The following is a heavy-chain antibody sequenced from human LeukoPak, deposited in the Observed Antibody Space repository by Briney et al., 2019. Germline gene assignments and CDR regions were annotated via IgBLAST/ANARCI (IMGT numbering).Heavy chain of an antibody. Sequence: ASVKVSCKAPGYTFTGYYMHWVRQAPGQGLEWMGWINPNSGGTNYAQKFQGRVTMTRDTSISTAYMELSRLRSDDTAVYYCARALYYYDSSGRDAYYFDYWGQGTLVTVSS. CDR1: GYTFTGYY. CDR3: ARALYYYDSSGRDAYYFDY. D-gene: IGHD3-22*01. V-gene: IGHV1-2*02. CDR2: INPNSGGT. J-gene: IGHJ4*02.